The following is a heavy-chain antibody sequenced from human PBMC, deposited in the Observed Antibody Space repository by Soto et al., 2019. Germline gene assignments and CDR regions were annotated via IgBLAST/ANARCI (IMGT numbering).Heavy chain of an antibody. CDR2: IIPIFGTA. CDR1: GGTFSSYA. D-gene: IGHD1-26*01. Sequence: ASVKASCKASGGTFSSYAISWVRQAPGQGLEWMGGIIPIFGTANYAQKFQGRVTITADESTSTAYMELSSLGSEDTAVYYCAPLGASGSYWFDPWGQGTLVTVSS. V-gene: IGHV1-69*13. J-gene: IGHJ5*02. CDR3: APLGASGSYWFDP.